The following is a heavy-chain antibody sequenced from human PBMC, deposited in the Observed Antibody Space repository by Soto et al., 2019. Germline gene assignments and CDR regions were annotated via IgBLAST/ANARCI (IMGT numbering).Heavy chain of an antibody. V-gene: IGHV3-23*01. J-gene: IGHJ4*02. Sequence: EVELLESGGGLVQPGGSLRLSCVASGFTFKNYDMRWIRQAPGKGLEWVSGISGSGGVTYYADYVKGRLTISRDNSKNTLYLQMNSLRAEDTAIYYCAKNRQFRSYYESAGHYDNWGQGTLVTVSS. CDR1: GFTFKNYD. CDR3: AKNRQFRSYYESAGHYDN. CDR2: ISGSGGVT. D-gene: IGHD3-10*01.